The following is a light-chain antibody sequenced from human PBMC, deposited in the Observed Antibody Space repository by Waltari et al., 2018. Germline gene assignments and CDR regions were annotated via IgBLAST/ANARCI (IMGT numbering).Light chain of an antibody. CDR2: DVS. Sequence: QSALTQPASVSGSPGQSITISCTGTSSDVGGYNYVSWYQQHPGKAPTLLIFDVSNRPSGVSNRFSGSKSGNTASLTISGLQAEDESDYYCCSFTSGSTWVFGGGTKLTVL. J-gene: IGLJ3*02. V-gene: IGLV2-14*01. CDR3: CSFTSGSTWV. CDR1: SSDVGGYNY.